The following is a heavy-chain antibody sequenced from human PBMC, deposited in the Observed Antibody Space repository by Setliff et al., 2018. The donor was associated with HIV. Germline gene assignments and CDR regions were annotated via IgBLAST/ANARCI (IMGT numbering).Heavy chain of an antibody. Sequence: ASVKVSCKASGYTFASFGITWVRQAPGQGLEWMGWISAYNGNANYPQKLQDGVTMTTDTSTTTAYMELRSLRSDDTALYYCARASGYRLVDYWGQGTLVTVSS. J-gene: IGHJ4*02. D-gene: IGHD3-3*01. CDR3: ARASGYRLVDY. V-gene: IGHV1-18*01. CDR2: ISAYNGNA. CDR1: GYTFASFG.